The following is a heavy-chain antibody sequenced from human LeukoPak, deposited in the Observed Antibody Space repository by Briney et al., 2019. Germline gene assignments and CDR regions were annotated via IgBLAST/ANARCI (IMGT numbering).Heavy chain of an antibody. CDR2: INHSGST. V-gene: IGHV4-34*01. D-gene: IGHD3-10*01. Sequence: PSETLSLTCAVYGGSFSGYYWSWIRQPPGKGLEWIGEINHSGSTNYNPSLKSRVTISVDTSKNQFSLKLSSVTAADTAVYYCARVRRGYYYGSGSDYGMDVWGQGTTVTVSS. J-gene: IGHJ6*02. CDR1: GGSFSGYY. CDR3: ARVRRGYYYGSGSDYGMDV.